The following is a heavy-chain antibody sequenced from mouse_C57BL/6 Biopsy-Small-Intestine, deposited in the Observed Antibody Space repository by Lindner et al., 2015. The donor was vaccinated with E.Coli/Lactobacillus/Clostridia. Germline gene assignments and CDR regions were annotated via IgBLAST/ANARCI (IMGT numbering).Heavy chain of an antibody. CDR1: GYTFSSSW. J-gene: IGHJ4*01. CDR3: ARRPSYYRDAMDY. D-gene: IGHD2-14*01. CDR2: IYLGDGDT. V-gene: IGHV1-82*01. Sequence: VQLQESGPELVKPGASVKISCKASGYTFSSSWMNWVKQRPGKGLEWIGWIYLGDGDTNYNGKFKGKATLTADKSSSTAYMQLSSLTSEDSAVYFCARRPSYYRDAMDYWGSRNLSHRLL.